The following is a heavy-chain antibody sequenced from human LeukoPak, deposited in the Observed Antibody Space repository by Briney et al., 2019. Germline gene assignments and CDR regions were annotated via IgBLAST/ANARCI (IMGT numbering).Heavy chain of an antibody. V-gene: IGHV4-39*01. J-gene: IGHJ5*02. CDR1: GGSISSSSYY. CDR2: IYYSGST. CDR3: ANLIPPGWFDP. Sequence: TASETLSLTCTVSGGSISSSSYYWGWIRQPPGKGLEWIGSIYYSGSTYYNPSLKSRVTISVDTSKNQFSLKLSSVTAADTAVYYCANLIPPGWFDPWGQGILVTVSS.